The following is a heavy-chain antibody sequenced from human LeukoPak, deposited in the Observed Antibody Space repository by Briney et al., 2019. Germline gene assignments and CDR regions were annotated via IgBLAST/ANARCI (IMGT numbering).Heavy chain of an antibody. CDR2: ISSSSSYI. CDR3: ARDMSSSWYGDAFDI. D-gene: IGHD6-13*01. Sequence: GGSLRLSCAASGFTFSSYSMNWVRQAPGKGLDWVSSISSSSSYIYYADSVKGRFTISRDNAKNSMYLQMNSMRDEDTAVYYCARDMSSSWYGDAFDIWGQGTMVTVSS. J-gene: IGHJ3*02. V-gene: IGHV3-21*06. CDR1: GFTFSSYS.